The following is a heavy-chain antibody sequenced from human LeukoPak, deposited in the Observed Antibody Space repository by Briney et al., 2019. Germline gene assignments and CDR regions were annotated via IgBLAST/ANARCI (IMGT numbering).Heavy chain of an antibody. J-gene: IGHJ6*02. Sequence: SETLSLTCTVSGGSISSGGYYWSWIRQHPGKGLEWIGYIYYSGSTYYNPSLKSRVTISVDTSKNQFSLKLSSVTAADTAVYYCARVGTRTYYYGMDDWGQGTTVTVSS. CDR2: IYYSGST. D-gene: IGHD4-23*01. CDR3: ARVGTRTYYYGMDD. CDR1: GGSISSGGYY. V-gene: IGHV4-31*03.